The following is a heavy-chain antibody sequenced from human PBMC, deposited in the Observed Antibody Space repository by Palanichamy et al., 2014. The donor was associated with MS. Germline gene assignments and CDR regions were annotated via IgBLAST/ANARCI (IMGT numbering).Heavy chain of an antibody. CDR1: GFTFSSYS. CDR3: ASGRSYDSDY. Sequence: EVQLVESGGGLVKPGGSLRLSCAASGFTFSSYSMNWVRQAPGKGLEWVSSISSSSSYIYYADSVKGRFTISRDNAKNSLYLQMNGLRAEDTAVYYCASGRSYDSDYWGQGTLVTVSS. J-gene: IGHJ4*02. D-gene: IGHD3-16*01. CDR2: ISSSSSYI. V-gene: IGHV3-21*01.